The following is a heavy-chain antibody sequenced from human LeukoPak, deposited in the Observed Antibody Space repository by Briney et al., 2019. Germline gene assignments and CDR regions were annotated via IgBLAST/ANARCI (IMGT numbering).Heavy chain of an antibody. Sequence: GGSLRLSCAASGFTFSSYEMNWVRQAPGKGLEWVSYISSSGSTIYYADSVKGRFTISRDNAKNSLYLQMNSLRAEDTVVYYCARGYNNYGYVFDIWGQGTVVTVSS. CDR1: GFTFSSYE. V-gene: IGHV3-48*03. J-gene: IGHJ3*02. CDR2: ISSSGSTI. D-gene: IGHD4-11*01. CDR3: ARGYNNYGYVFDI.